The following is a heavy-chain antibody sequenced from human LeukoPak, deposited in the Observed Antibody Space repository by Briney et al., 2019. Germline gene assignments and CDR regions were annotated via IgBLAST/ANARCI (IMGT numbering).Heavy chain of an antibody. CDR1: GYSISSGYY. D-gene: IGHD3-10*01. CDR2: IYHSGGT. Sequence: SETLSLTCTVSGYSISSGYYWGWIRQPPGKGLEWIGSIYHSGGTYYNPSLKSRVTISVDTSKNQFSLKLSSVTAADTAVYYCARAIGGDAFDIWGQGTMVTVSS. J-gene: IGHJ3*02. CDR3: ARAIGGDAFDI. V-gene: IGHV4-38-2*02.